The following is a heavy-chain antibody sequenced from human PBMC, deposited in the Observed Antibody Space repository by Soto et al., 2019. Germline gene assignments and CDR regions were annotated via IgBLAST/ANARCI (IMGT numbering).Heavy chain of an antibody. CDR3: ARGTITYYYDSSGSPNPPDGWFDP. J-gene: IGHJ5*02. CDR1: GGSFSGYY. Sequence: SETLSLTCAVYGGSFSGYYWNWIRQPPGKGLEWIGEINHSGSTNYNPSLKSRVTISVDTSKNQFSLKLSSVTAADTAVYYCARGTITYYYDSSGSPNPPDGWFDPWGQGTLVTVSS. V-gene: IGHV4-34*01. D-gene: IGHD3-22*01. CDR2: INHSGST.